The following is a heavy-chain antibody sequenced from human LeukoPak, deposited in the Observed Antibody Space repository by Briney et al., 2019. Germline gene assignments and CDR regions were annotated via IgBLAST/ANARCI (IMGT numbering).Heavy chain of an antibody. J-gene: IGHJ4*02. V-gene: IGHV3-7*02. CDR3: ARAMRSGYDY. CDR1: GFTISHYW. Sequence: GGSLRLSCAASGFTISHYWMSWVRQAPGEGLEWVANINQDGSVEHYVDSVKGRFTISRDNAKNSLYLQMNSLRDEDTAVYYCARAMRSGYDYWGQGTLVTVSS. D-gene: IGHD5-12*01. CDR2: INQDGSVE.